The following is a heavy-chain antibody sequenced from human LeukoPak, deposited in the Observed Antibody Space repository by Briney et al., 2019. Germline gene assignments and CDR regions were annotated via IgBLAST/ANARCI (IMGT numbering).Heavy chain of an antibody. CDR1: GSSISSSSYY. J-gene: IGHJ5*02. Sequence: SETLSLTCTVSGSSISSSSYYWGWIRQPPGKGLEWIGSIYYSGSTYYNPSLKSRVTISVDTSKNQFSLKLSSVTAADTAVYYCARPSSSIAAAGGWFDPWGQGTLVTVSS. D-gene: IGHD6-13*01. V-gene: IGHV4-39*01. CDR2: IYYSGST. CDR3: ARPSSSIAAAGGWFDP.